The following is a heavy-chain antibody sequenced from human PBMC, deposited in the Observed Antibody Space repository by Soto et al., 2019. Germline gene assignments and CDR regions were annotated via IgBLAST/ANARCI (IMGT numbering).Heavy chain of an antibody. Sequence: GGSLRLSCAASGFTVSSNYMSWVRQAPGRGLEWLSYISGTSSPIYYADSVKGRFTISRDNAKNSLFLQMNSLRGEDTAVYYCARRGYRYGPFFDCWGHGTLVTVSS. CDR1: GFTVSSNY. V-gene: IGHV3-48*01. CDR3: ARRGYRYGPFFDC. D-gene: IGHD5-18*01. CDR2: ISGTSSPI. J-gene: IGHJ4*01.